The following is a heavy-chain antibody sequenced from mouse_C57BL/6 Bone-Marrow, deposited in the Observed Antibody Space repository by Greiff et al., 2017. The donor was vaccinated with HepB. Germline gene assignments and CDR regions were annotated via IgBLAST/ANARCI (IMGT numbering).Heavy chain of an antibody. CDR3: AREDYFDY. CDR1: GYTFTSYW. J-gene: IGHJ2*01. Sequence: QVQLQQSGAELAKPGASVKLSCKASGYTFTSYWMHWVKQRPGQGLEWIGYINPSSGYTKYNEKFKGKATLTVDTSSSTAYMQLSSLTSEDSAVYFCAREDYFDYWGQGTTLTVSS. V-gene: IGHV1-7*01. CDR2: INPSSGYT.